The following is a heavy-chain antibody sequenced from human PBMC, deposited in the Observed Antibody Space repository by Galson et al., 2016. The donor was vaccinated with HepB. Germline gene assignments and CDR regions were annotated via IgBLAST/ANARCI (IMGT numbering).Heavy chain of an antibody. Sequence: QSGAEVKKPGESVKISCKASGYTFTAYGINWVRQAPGQGLEWMGWISPYNGNINYAQKLQGRVTMTTDTSTNTAYMELRSLRSDDTAVYYCARGTWRNCSGTTCYLIDYWGQGTLVTVSS. CDR1: GYTFTAYG. V-gene: IGHV1-18*01. CDR2: ISPYNGNI. D-gene: IGHD2-2*01. J-gene: IGHJ4*02. CDR3: ARGTWRNCSGTTCYLIDY.